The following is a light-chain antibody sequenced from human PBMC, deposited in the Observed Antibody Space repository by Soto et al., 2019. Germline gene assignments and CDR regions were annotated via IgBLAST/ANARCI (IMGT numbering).Light chain of an antibody. Sequence: QSVLTQPPSASGTPGQRVTISCSGSRSDIGSNYVYWYQHLPGMAPKLLIYRNDQRPSGVPERFSGSNSGTSASLAISGLQAEDEADYYCQCYDARLGGSGLFGGGTKVTVL. J-gene: IGLJ2*01. CDR1: RSDIGSNY. CDR2: RND. CDR3: QCYDARLGGSGL. V-gene: IGLV1-47*01.